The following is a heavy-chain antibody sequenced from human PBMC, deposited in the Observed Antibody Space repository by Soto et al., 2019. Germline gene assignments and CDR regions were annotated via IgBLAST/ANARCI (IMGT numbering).Heavy chain of an antibody. CDR1: GFTFTNYV. CDR2: INGGGTT. D-gene: IGHD2-2*01. CDR3: ARDQIGYARFDY. Sequence: GGSLRLSCAASGFTFTNYVMNWVRQAPGKGLEWVSAINGGGTTYYTDSVEGRFTISRDNSKNTVYLQMNSLRAEDTAMYYCARDQIGYARFDYWGQGTQVTVYS. J-gene: IGHJ4*02. V-gene: IGHV3-23*01.